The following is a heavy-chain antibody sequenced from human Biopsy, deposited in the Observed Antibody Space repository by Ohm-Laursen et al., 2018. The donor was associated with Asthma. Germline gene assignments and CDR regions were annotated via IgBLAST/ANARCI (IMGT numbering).Heavy chain of an antibody. CDR3: ASPSSGREILYYYYNMDI. CDR1: GDSFSNYA. V-gene: IGHV1-69*06. CDR2: ISPVFGST. D-gene: IGHD6-25*01. J-gene: IGHJ6*02. Sequence: GSSVKVSCKASGDSFSNYAISWVRQAPGQGLEWMGGISPVFGSTNIAQKFQGRVTISADIFTKTAYLEVSSLRSDDTAVYYCASPSSGREILYYYYNMDIWGQGTTVTVSS.